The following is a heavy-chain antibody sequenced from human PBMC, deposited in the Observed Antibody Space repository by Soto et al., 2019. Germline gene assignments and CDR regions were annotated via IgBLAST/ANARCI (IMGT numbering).Heavy chain of an antibody. CDR1: GGSISSGDYY. V-gene: IGHV4-30-4*01. D-gene: IGHD1-1*01. J-gene: IGHJ4*02. CDR2: IYYSGST. Sequence: PSETLSLTCTVSGGSISSGDYYWSWIRQPPGKGLEWIGYIYYSGSTYYNPSLKSRVTISVDTSKNQFSLKLSSVTAADTAVYYCARGALEPEYYFDYWGQGTLVTSPQ. CDR3: ARGALEPEYYFDY.